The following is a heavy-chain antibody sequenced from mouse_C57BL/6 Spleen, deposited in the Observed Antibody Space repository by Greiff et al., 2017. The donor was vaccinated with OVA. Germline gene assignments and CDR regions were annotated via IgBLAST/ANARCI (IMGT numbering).Heavy chain of an antibody. V-gene: IGHV1-15*01. CDR3: TRATVVATRYFDV. Sequence: QVQLKQSGAELVRPGASVTLSCKASGYKFTDYEMHWVKQTPVHGLEWIGAIDPETGGTAYNQKFKGKAILTADKSSSTAYMELRSLTSEDSAVYYCTRATVVATRYFDVWGTGTTVTVSS. J-gene: IGHJ1*03. CDR1: GYKFTDYE. CDR2: IDPETGGT. D-gene: IGHD1-1*01.